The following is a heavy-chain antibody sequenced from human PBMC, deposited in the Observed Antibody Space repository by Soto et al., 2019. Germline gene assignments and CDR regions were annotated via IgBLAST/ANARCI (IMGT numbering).Heavy chain of an antibody. CDR3: ARADSQDDYNLGY. V-gene: IGHV4-59*01. CDR1: GGSISSYY. D-gene: IGHD4-4*01. Sequence: SETLSLPCTVSGGSISSYYWSWIRQPPGKGLEWIGCIYYSGSTNYNPSLKSRVTISVDTSKNQFSLKLSSVTAADTAVYYCARADSQDDYNLGYWGQGTLVTVSS. J-gene: IGHJ4*02. CDR2: IYYSGST.